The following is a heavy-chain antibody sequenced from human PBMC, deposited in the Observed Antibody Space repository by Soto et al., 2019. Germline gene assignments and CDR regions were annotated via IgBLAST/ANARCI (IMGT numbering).Heavy chain of an antibody. CDR3: ASGLQFGWFDP. Sequence: SETLSLTCTVSVGSVSSGSYYWIWIRQPPGKGLEWIGYIYYSGSTNYNPSLKSRVTISVDTSKNQFSLKPSSVTAADTAVYYCASGLQFGWFDPWGQGTLVTVSS. J-gene: IGHJ5*02. V-gene: IGHV4-61*01. CDR1: VGSVSSGSYY. D-gene: IGHD4-4*01. CDR2: IYYSGST.